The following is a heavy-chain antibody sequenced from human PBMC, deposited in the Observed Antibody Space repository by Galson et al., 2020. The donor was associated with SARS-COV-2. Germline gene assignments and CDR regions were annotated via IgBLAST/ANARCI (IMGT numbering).Heavy chain of an antibody. CDR3: ARRDPRRDGYNLDL. CDR2: ISSSSSYI. Sequence: SCAASGFTFSSYSMNWVRQAPGKGLEWVSSISSSSSYIYYADSVKGRFTISRDNAKNSLYLQMNSLRAEDTAVYYCARRDPRRDGYNLDLWGRGTLVTVSS. D-gene: IGHD5-12*01. CDR1: GFTFSSYS. J-gene: IGHJ2*01. V-gene: IGHV3-21*01.